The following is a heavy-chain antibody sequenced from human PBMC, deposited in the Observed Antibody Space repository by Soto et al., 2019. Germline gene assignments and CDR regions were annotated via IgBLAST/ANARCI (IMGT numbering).Heavy chain of an antibody. V-gene: IGHV3-23*01. CDR1: GFTFTNYG. Sequence: EVQLLESGGGLVQPGGSLRLSCVASGFTFTNYGMTWVRQAHGTGLEWVSGTTVSGGETYYADSVRGRFTISRDNAKSPLLLQMNGLRAEDTAVYYCGKGGTGDVGDHWGQGTLVTVSS. J-gene: IGHJ4*02. CDR3: GKGGTGDVGDH. CDR2: TTVSGGET. D-gene: IGHD3-16*01.